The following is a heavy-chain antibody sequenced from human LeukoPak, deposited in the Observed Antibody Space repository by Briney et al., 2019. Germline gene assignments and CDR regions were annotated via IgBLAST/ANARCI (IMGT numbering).Heavy chain of an antibody. V-gene: IGHV4-30-4*08. D-gene: IGHD3-10*01. J-gene: IGHJ5*02. CDR1: GGSISSGDYY. Sequence: PSQTLSLTCTVSGGSISSGDYYWSWIRQPPGKGLEWIGYIYYSESTYYNPSLKSRVTISVDTSKNQFSLKLSSVTAADTAGYYCAREAVTPGGNWFDPWGQGTLVTVSS. CDR2: IYYSEST. CDR3: AREAVTPGGNWFDP.